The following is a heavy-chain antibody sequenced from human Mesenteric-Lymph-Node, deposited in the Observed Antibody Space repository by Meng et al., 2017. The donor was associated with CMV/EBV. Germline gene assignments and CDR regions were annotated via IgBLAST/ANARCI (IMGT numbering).Heavy chain of an antibody. V-gene: IGHV1-69*04. J-gene: IGHJ5*02. CDR1: GDTFNNYA. CDR3: TVGPVRSGDYFDP. D-gene: IGHD4-17*01. CDR2: IIPVLHMT. Sequence: CKTSGDTFNNYAVNWVRQAPGQGLEWMGRIIPVLHMTLYAQRFQGRVTFTTDRLSTTAYMEVNSLISEDTAIYFCTVGPVRSGDYFDPWGQGTLVTVSS.